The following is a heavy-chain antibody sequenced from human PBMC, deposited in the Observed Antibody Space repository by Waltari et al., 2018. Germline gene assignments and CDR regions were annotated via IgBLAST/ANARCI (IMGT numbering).Heavy chain of an antibody. J-gene: IGHJ3*02. CDR3: ARVTTYYYDSSGYRDAFDI. CDR1: GGTLSSGRYS. D-gene: IGHD3-22*01. CDR2: IYTSGST. V-gene: IGHV4-61*02. Sequence: QVQLQESGPGLVKPSQPLSLTCTVSGGTLSSGRYSGNWIRPASGKGLEWSGRIYTSGSTNYNPSLKSRVTISVDTSKNQFSLKLSSVTAADTAVYYCARVTTYYYDSSGYRDAFDIWGQGTMVTVSS.